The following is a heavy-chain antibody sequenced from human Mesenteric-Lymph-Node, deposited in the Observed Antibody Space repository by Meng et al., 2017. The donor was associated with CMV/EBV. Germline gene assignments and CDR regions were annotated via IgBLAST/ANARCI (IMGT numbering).Heavy chain of an antibody. CDR3: ARNPRIAMILGTYAFDI. CDR2: IYYSGST. D-gene: IGHD3-22*01. CDR1: GGSISNYY. V-gene: IGHV4-30-4*08. J-gene: IGHJ3*02. Sequence: LRLSCTVSGGSISNYYWSWIRQPPGKGLEWIGYIYYSGSTYYNPSLKSRLTISIDTSKNQFSLKLSSVTAADTAVYYCARNPRIAMILGTYAFDIWGQGTMVTVSS.